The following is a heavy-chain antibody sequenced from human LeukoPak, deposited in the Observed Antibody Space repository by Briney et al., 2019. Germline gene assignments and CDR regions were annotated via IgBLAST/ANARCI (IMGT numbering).Heavy chain of an antibody. J-gene: IGHJ4*02. CDR2: INYGGTT. CDR1: GDSISSSDYY. D-gene: IGHD3-10*01. V-gene: IGHV4-39*01. CDR3: ARYVVYGSGKHYFDY. Sequence: PSETLSLTCTVSGDSISSSDYYWSWIRQPPGKELEWIASINYGGTTYYNPSLKSRVTISVDTSKNQFSLRLSSVTAADTAVYLCARYVVYGSGKHYFDYWGQGSLVTVSS.